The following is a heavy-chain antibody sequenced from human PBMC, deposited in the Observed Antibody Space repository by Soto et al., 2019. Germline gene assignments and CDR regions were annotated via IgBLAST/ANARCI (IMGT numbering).Heavy chain of an antibody. CDR2: ISGSGGNS. Sequence: EVQLLESGGGLVQPGGSLRLSCAGYGFTFRSFALRWVRQAPGKGLEWVSVISGSGGNSYYADSVKGRFTISRDNSKNTLHLQMNSLRAEDTAVYYCAKGSIVATITGYFDYWGQGTLVTVSS. J-gene: IGHJ4*02. V-gene: IGHV3-23*01. D-gene: IGHD5-12*01. CDR3: AKGSIVATITGYFDY. CDR1: GFTFRSFA.